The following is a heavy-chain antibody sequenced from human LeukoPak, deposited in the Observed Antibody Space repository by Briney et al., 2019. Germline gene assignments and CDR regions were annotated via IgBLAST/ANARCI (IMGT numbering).Heavy chain of an antibody. Sequence: GSLRLSCAASGFGFSSYAMSLVRQAPGKGLEWGSAISGGGGSTYYADSVKGRFTISSDNSKNTLYLQMDGLRVEDTAFYYCSKDRGRGWGQGTLVTVSS. CDR3: SKDRGRG. CDR1: GFGFSSYA. V-gene: IGHV3-23*01. J-gene: IGHJ4*02. D-gene: IGHD3-10*01. CDR2: ISGGGGST.